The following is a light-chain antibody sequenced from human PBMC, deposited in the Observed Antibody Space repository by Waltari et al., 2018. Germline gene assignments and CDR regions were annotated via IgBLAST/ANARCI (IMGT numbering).Light chain of an antibody. CDR2: QDK. V-gene: IGLV3-1*01. CDR3: QAWASGSVV. J-gene: IGLJ2*01. Sequence: SYELTQPPSVSVSPGQTASITCSGDKLGDKYTCWYQQKPGQSPAMIIWQDKKRPPGIPERFSASNAGNTATLTISGTQAIEEADYYCQAWASGSVVFGGGTKLTVL. CDR1: KLGDKY.